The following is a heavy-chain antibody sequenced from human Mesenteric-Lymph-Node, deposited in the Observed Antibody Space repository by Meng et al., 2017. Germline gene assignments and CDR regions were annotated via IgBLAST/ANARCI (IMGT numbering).Heavy chain of an antibody. CDR3: ARGGWSMNF. CDR1: GGSISNHY. J-gene: IGHJ4*02. D-gene: IGHD2-15*01. V-gene: IGHV4-59*11. CDR2: IHSTGTT. Sequence: QGQLQEAGPGLVKPSETLSLTCTVSGGSISNHYWSWIRQPPGKGLEWIGYIHSTGTTNYNPSLNSRVTISVDTSRNQISLKVRSVTAADTAVYYCARGGWSMNFGGQGTLVTVSS.